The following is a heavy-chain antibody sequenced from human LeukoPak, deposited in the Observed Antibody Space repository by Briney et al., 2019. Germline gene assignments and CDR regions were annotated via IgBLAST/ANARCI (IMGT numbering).Heavy chain of an antibody. V-gene: IGHV4-34*01. CDR3: ARGFGYYYDSSGPRKNWFDP. D-gene: IGHD3-22*01. Sequence: PSETLSLTCAVYGGSFSGYYWSWIRQPPGKGLEWIGEINHSGSTSYNPSLKSRVTISVDTSKNQFSLKLSSVTAADTAVYYCARGFGYYYDSSGPRKNWFDPWGQGTLVTVSS. J-gene: IGHJ5*02. CDR2: INHSGST. CDR1: GGSFSGYY.